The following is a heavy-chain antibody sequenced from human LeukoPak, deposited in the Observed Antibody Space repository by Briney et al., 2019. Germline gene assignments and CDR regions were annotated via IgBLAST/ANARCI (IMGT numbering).Heavy chain of an antibody. CDR2: MNPNSGNT. V-gene: IGHV1-8*01. D-gene: IGHD3-22*01. Sequence: GASVKVSCKASGYTFTSYDINWVRQATGQGLEWMGWMNPNSGNTGYAQKFQGRVTMTRDTSISTAYMELSSLRSEDTAVYYCAASYYYDSSGYFDFDYWGQGTLVTVSS. J-gene: IGHJ4*02. CDR1: GYTFTSYD. CDR3: AASYYYDSSGYFDFDY.